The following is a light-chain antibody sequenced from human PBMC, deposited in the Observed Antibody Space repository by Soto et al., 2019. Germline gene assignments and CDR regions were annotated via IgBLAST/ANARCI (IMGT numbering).Light chain of an antibody. CDR2: DVS. CDR1: SSDVGGYNY. J-gene: IGLJ2*01. Sequence: QPASVSGSPGQSITISCTGTSSDVGGYNYVSWYQQHPGKAPKLMIYDVSNRPSGVSNRFSGSKSGNTASLTISGLQAEDEADYYCGSYTSSSTVIFGGGTKLTVL. V-gene: IGLV2-14*03. CDR3: GSYTSSSTVI.